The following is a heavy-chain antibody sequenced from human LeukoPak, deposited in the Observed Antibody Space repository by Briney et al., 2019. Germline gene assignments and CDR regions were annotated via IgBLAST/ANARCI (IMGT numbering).Heavy chain of an antibody. J-gene: IGHJ4*02. V-gene: IGHV4-39*01. D-gene: IGHD1-26*01. CDR2: IFQSGGT. CDR3: ARRAYSGFDW. CDR1: GGSVSSSNYY. Sequence: PSETLSLTCTVSGGSVSSSNYYWGWVRQSPGWGLEWIGSIFQSGGTYCNPSLKSRVTISADTSKSQFSLKLSSATAADTAVYYCARRAYSGFDWWGQGTLVTVAS.